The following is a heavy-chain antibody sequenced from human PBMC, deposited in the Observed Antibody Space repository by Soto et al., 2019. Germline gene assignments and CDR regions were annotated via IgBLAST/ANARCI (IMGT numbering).Heavy chain of an antibody. D-gene: IGHD3-22*01. Sequence: LRLSCAASGFTFSSYAMSWVRQAPGKGLEWVSAISGSGGSTYYADSVKGRFTISRDNSKNTLYLQMNSLRAEDTAVYYCAKEYYDSSGYYYYYYFDYWGQGTLVTVSS. V-gene: IGHV3-23*01. J-gene: IGHJ4*02. CDR2: ISGSGGST. CDR1: GFTFSSYA. CDR3: AKEYYDSSGYYYYYYFDY.